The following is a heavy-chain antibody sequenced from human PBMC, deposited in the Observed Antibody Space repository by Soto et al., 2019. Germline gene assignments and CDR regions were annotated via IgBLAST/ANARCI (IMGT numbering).Heavy chain of an antibody. CDR1: GYTFTSYG. V-gene: IGHV1-18*01. Sequence: QVQLVQSGAEVKKPGASVKVSCKASGYTFTSYGISWVRQAPGQGLEWMGWISAYNGNTNYAQKLQGRVTMTTDTSTSTAYVELRSLRSDDTAVYYCARRGRRPPWSKLRRYGMDVWGQGTTVTVSS. J-gene: IGHJ6*02. CDR3: ARRGRRPPWSKLRRYGMDV. D-gene: IGHD3-10*01. CDR2: ISAYNGNT.